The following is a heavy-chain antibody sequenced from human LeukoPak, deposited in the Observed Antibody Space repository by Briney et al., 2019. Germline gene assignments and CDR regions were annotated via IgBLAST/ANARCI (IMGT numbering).Heavy chain of an antibody. D-gene: IGHD5-12*01. CDR2: INTNTGNP. Sequence: ASVKVSCKASGYTFTSYAMNWVRQAPGQGLEWMGWINTNTGNPTYAQGFTGRFVLSLDTSVSTAYLQISSLKAEDTAVYYCARGSDSGYDHYYYYYYMDVWGKGTTVTVSS. V-gene: IGHV7-4-1*02. CDR1: GYTFTSYA. CDR3: ARGSDSGYDHYYYYYYMDV. J-gene: IGHJ6*03.